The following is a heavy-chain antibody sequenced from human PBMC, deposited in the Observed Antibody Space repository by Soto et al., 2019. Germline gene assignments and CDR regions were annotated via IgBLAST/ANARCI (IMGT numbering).Heavy chain of an antibody. D-gene: IGHD3-3*01. Sequence: EVQLLESGGGLVQPGGSLRLSCAASGFTFSSYAMSWVRQAPGKGLEWVSAISGSGDSTYYADSVKGRFTISRDNSKNTLYLELNRLRDEDTAVYYCAKDFGANDWFDPWFQGGLVTVSS. CDR3: AKDFGANDWFDP. CDR2: ISGSGDST. CDR1: GFTFSSYA. J-gene: IGHJ5*02. V-gene: IGHV3-23*01.